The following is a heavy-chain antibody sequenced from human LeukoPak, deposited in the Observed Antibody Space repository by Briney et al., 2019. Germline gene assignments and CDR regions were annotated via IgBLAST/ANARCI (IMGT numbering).Heavy chain of an antibody. J-gene: IGHJ2*01. D-gene: IGHD3/OR15-3a*01. Sequence: PSETLSLTCTVSGGSISSGDYYWSWTRQPPGKGLEWIGYIYYSGSTYYNPSLKSRVTISVDTSKNQFSLKLSSVTPADTAVYYCARDEGLWYFDLWGRGTLVTVSS. CDR2: IYYSGST. V-gene: IGHV4-30-4*01. CDR1: GGSISSGDYY. CDR3: ARDEGLWYFDL.